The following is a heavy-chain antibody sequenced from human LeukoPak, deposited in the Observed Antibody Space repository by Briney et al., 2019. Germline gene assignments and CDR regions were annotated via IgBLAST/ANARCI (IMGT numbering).Heavy chain of an antibody. CDR3: ARDRYEYCSSTSCYSVGMDV. CDR2: ISGSGGST. D-gene: IGHD2-2*01. V-gene: IGHV3-23*01. CDR1: GFTFSSYA. Sequence: GGSLRLSCAASGFTFSSYAMSWVRQAPGKGLEWVSAISGSGGSTYYADSVQGRFTISRDNSKNTLYLQMNSLRDEDTAVYYCARDRYEYCSSTSCYSVGMDVWGQGTTVTVSS. J-gene: IGHJ6*02.